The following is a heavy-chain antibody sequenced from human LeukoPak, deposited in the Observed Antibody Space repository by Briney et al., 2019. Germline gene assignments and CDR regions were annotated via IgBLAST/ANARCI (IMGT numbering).Heavy chain of an antibody. D-gene: IGHD3-10*01. CDR1: GGSFSGYY. V-gene: IGHV4-34*01. J-gene: IGHJ5*02. Sequence: SETLSLTCAVYGGSFSGYYWSWIRQPPGKGLEWIGEINHSGSTNYNPSLKSRVTISVDTSKNQFSLKLSSVTAADTAVYYCARYGYYYGSGSSGNWFDPRGQGTLVTVSS. CDR3: ARYGYYYGSGSSGNWFDP. CDR2: INHSGST.